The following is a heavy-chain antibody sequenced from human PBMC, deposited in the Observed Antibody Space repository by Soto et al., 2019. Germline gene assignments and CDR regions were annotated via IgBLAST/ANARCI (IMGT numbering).Heavy chain of an antibody. CDR1: GYTFTSSD. D-gene: IGHD1-1*01. CDR3: ATEPTQYYYYYGMDV. V-gene: IGHV1-3*01. CDR2: INAGNGNT. J-gene: IGHJ6*02. Sequence: ASVKVSCKASGYTFTSSDFNWVRQAPGQRLEWMGWINAGNGNTKYSQKFQGRVTITRDTSASTAYMELSSLRSEDTAVYYCATEPTQYYYYYGMDVWGQGTTVTVSS.